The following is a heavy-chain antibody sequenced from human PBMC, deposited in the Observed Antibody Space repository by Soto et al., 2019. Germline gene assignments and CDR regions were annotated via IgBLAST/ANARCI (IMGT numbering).Heavy chain of an antibody. CDR3: AGAWNKQ. J-gene: IGHJ4*02. V-gene: IGHV1-8*01. Sequence: QVQLVQSGAEVKKPGASVKVSCKASGYTFTSYDINGVRQATGQGLEWMGWMNPNSGNTGYAQKFQGRVTMTRDTSISTASMEVSSLSDDDTAVYYCAGAWNKQWGQGTPVTVSS. CDR2: MNPNSGNT. D-gene: IGHD1-1*01. CDR1: GYTFTSYD.